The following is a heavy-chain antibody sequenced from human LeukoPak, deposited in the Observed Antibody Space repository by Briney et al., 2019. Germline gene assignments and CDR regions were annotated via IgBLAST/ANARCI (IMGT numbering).Heavy chain of an antibody. CDR3: ARSAFLVTAPLLYYFNY. D-gene: IGHD1-26*01. J-gene: IGHJ4*02. Sequence: SETLSLTCTVSGGSISSYYWSWIRQPAGKGLEWIGHIYNSGSTNYNPSLKGRVTMSVATSKNQFSLHLSSVTAADTAVYYCARSAFLVTAPLLYYFNYWGRGTLVAVSS. CDR1: GGSISSYY. V-gene: IGHV4-4*07. CDR2: IYNSGST.